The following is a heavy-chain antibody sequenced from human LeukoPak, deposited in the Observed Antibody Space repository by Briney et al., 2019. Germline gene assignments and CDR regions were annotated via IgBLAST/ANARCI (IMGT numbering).Heavy chain of an antibody. CDR2: INHSGST. V-gene: IGHV4-34*01. J-gene: IGHJ5*02. CDR3: ATNPGGYCSSTNCYGEAP. D-gene: IGHD2-2*01. Sequence: SETLPLTCAVYGGSFSGYYWSWIRQPPGKGLELIGEINHSGSTNYNPSLKSRVTISVDTPRNQFSLKLSSVTAADTAVYYCATNPGGYCSSTNCYGEAPWGQGTLVTVSS. CDR1: GGSFSGYY.